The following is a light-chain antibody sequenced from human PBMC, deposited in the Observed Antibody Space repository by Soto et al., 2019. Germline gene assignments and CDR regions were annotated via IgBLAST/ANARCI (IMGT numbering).Light chain of an antibody. V-gene: IGKV3-20*01. CDR2: GAS. Sequence: EIVLTQSPGTLSLSPGERVTLSCRASQSFSNNYLAWYQHKPGQAPRLIIYGASARATGIPDRFSGSGSGTDFTLTISRLEPEDFAVYYCQQYSSSLYTFGQGTKLEIK. CDR1: QSFSNNY. J-gene: IGKJ2*01. CDR3: QQYSSSLYT.